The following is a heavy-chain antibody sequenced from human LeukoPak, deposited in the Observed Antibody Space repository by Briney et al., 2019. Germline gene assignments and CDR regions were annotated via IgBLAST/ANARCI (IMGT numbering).Heavy chain of an antibody. Sequence: PSETLSLTCTVSGGSISSHYWSWIRQPPGEGLEWIGYIYYSGSTNYNPSLRSRVTISIDTSKNQFSLKLSSVTAADTAVYYCARGTAYWYFDLWGRGTLVTVSS. V-gene: IGHV4-59*11. J-gene: IGHJ2*01. CDR2: IYYSGST. CDR1: GGSISSHY. CDR3: ARGTAYWYFDL.